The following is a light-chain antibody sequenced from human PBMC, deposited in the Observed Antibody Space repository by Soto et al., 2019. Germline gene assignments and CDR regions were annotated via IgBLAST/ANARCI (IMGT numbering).Light chain of an antibody. CDR1: QSVSSSY. V-gene: IGKV3-20*01. Sequence: IVLTQSPGTLSLSPGERATLSCRASQSVSSSYLAWYQQKPGQAPRPLIYGASSRATGIPDRFSGSGSGTEFTLTISRLEPEDFAVYYCQQYGSSPFTFGPGTKVDIK. J-gene: IGKJ3*01. CDR2: GAS. CDR3: QQYGSSPFT.